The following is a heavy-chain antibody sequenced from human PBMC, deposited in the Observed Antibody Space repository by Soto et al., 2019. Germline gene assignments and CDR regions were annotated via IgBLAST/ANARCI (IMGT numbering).Heavy chain of an antibody. Sequence: QVQLVQSGAEVKKPGASVMVSCKASGYTFSSYGIHWVRQAPGLRLEWMGWINAGNGNTIYSQKFQGRVTITRDTSASIAYMELSSLKSEDTAVYYCARQGYHYPYMAVWGKGTMVTVPS. D-gene: IGHD5-12*01. CDR2: INAGNGNT. V-gene: IGHV1-3*01. CDR1: GYTFSSYG. J-gene: IGHJ6*03. CDR3: ARQGYHYPYMAV.